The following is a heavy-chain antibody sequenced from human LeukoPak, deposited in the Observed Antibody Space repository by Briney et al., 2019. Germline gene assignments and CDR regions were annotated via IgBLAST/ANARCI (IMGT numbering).Heavy chain of an antibody. CDR3: ARAVTATGDFDY. V-gene: IGHV3-21*01. D-gene: IGHD6-13*01. Sequence: PGGSLRLSCAASGFTFSNYGMRWVRQAPGKGLEWVSSISGSSTYIYYADSVKGRVTISRENAKNSLYLQMNSLRAEDTAVYYCARAVTATGDFDYWGQGTLVTVSS. CDR1: GFTFSNYG. CDR2: ISGSSTYI. J-gene: IGHJ4*02.